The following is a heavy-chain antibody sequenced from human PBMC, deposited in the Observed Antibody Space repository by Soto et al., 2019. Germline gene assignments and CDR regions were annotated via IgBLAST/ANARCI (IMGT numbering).Heavy chain of an antibody. CDR3: ARESGDYNWNYGFFDY. J-gene: IGHJ4*02. D-gene: IGHD1-7*01. CDR1: GYTFTSYY. CDR2: INPSGGST. V-gene: IGHV1-46*03. Sequence: ASVKVSCKASGYTFTSYYMHWVRQAPGQGLEWMGIINPSGGSTSYAQKFQGRVTMTRDTSTSTVYMELSSLRSEDTAVYYCARESGDYNWNYGFFDYWGQGTLVTVSS.